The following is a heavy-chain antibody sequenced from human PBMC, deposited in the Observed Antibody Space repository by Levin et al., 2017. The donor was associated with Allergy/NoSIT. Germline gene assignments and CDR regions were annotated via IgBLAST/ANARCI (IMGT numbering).Heavy chain of an antibody. V-gene: IGHV3-48*03. J-gene: IGHJ4*02. CDR2: ISSTGSTI. D-gene: IGHD3-3*01. Sequence: GESLKISCAASGFTFSSYEMNWIRRAPGKGLEWVSYISSTGSTIYSADSVKGRFTISRDNAKNSLYLHMNSLRAEDTAVYYCARQLGNFWSGYNYFDYWGQGTLVTVSS. CDR3: ARQLGNFWSGYNYFDY. CDR1: GFTFSSYE.